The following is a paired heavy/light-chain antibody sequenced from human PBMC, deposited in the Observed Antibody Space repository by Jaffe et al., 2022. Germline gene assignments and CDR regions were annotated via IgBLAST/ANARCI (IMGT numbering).Heavy chain of an antibody. V-gene: IGHV1-69*02. D-gene: IGHD3-9*01. J-gene: IGHJ6*03. Sequence: QVQLVQSGAEVKKPGSSVKVSCKASGGTFSSYTITWVRQAPGQGLEWMGRIIPILGRANYAQKFQGRVTITADKSTSTAYMELSSLRSEDTAVYYCARSIDPYYDLLTGHNPTTYYYYYMDVWGKGTTVTVSS. CDR1: GGTFSSYT. CDR2: IIPILGRA. CDR3: ARSIDPYYDLLTGHNPTTYYYYYMDV.
Light chain of an antibody. Sequence: EIVLTQSPGTLSLSPGERATLSCRASQSVSSSYLAWFQQKPGQAPRLLIYGASSRATGIPDRFSGSGSGTDFTLTISRLEPEDFAVYYCQQYGSSPQTFGQGTKVEIK. CDR1: QSVSSSY. J-gene: IGKJ1*01. V-gene: IGKV3-20*01. CDR2: GAS. CDR3: QQYGSSPQT.